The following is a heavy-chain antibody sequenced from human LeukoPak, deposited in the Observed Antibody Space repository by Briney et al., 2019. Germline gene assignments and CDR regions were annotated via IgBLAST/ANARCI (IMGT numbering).Heavy chain of an antibody. J-gene: IGHJ4*02. CDR2: IRYDGSKK. V-gene: IGHV3-30*02. D-gene: IGHD2-2*01. Sequence: GGSLRLSCAAPGFTFSSYGMHWVRQAPGKGLEWVAFIRYDGSKKYYADYVKGRFTISRDNSKNTLYLQMNSLRAEDTAVYYCAKGLDIVVVPAAEHHDYWGQGTLVTVSS. CDR1: GFTFSSYG. CDR3: AKGLDIVVVPAAEHHDY.